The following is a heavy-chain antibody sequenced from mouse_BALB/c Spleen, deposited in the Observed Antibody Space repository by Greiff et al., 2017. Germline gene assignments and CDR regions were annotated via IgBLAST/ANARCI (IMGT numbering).Heavy chain of an antibody. D-gene: IGHD1-1*02. J-gene: IGHJ2*01. CDR3: TRWLWYLDY. CDR2: IDPETGGT. CDR1: GYTFTDYE. Sequence: VQLQESGAELVRPGASVTLSCKASGYTFTDYEMHWVKQTPVHGLEWIGAIDPETGGTAYNQKFKGKATLTADKSSSTAYMELRSLTSEDSAVYYCTRWLWYLDYWGQGTTLTVSS. V-gene: IGHV1-15*01.